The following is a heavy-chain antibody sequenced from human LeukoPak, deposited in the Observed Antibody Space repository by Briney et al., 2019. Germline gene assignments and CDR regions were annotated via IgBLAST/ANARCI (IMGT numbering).Heavy chain of an antibody. CDR1: GGSISRGDYY. CDR3: ARDHYYDGRGRFDP. Sequence: SETLSLTCTVSGGSISRGDYYWSWIRQPPGKGLEWIGYIYYSGSTYYNPSLKSRVTISVDTSKNQFSLRLSSVTAADTAVYYCARDHYYDGRGRFDPWGQGILVTVSS. J-gene: IGHJ5*02. V-gene: IGHV4-30-4*01. D-gene: IGHD3-16*01. CDR2: IYYSGST.